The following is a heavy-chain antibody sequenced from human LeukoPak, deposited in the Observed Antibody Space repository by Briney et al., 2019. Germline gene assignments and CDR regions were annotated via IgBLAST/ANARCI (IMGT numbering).Heavy chain of an antibody. V-gene: IGHV1-18*01. CDR2: ISGHNGNT. Sequence: ASVKDSCKTSGYTLTNFGISWVRQAPGQGPEWMGWISGHNGNTKYAKNFQDRLKMTTDTSTTTAYMELRSLTPDDTGVYYCARAGVNIGGIIVNSLDSWGQGTLVTVSS. J-gene: IGHJ4*02. D-gene: IGHD3-16*02. CDR3: ARAGVNIGGIIVNSLDS. CDR1: GYTLTNFG.